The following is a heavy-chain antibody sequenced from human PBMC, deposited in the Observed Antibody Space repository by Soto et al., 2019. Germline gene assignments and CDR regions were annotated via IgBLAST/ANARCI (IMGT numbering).Heavy chain of an antibody. V-gene: IGHV4-34*01. CDR2: INHSGST. CDR1: GGSFSGYY. Sequence: QVQLQQWGAGLLKPSETLSLTCAVYGGSFSGYYWSWIRQPPGKGLEWIGEINHSGSTNYNPSLKSRVTISVDTSKNQSSLKLSSVTAADTAVYYCARSDILTGYRSDAFDIWGQGTMVTVSS. CDR3: ARSDILTGYRSDAFDI. J-gene: IGHJ3*02. D-gene: IGHD3-9*01.